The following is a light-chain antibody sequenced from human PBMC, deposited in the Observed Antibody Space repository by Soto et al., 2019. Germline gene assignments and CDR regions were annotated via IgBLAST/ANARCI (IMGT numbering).Light chain of an antibody. J-gene: IGKJ1*01. CDR2: GAS. V-gene: IGKV3-20*01. Sequence: EIALTQSPGTLSLSPGARATLSCRASQSVSSSYVAWYQQKPGQAPRLLFYGASSRATGIPARFSGSGSGEDFTLIISRLEPEEFAVYYCQQYGSSPMTFGQGTKVEIQ. CDR3: QQYGSSPMT. CDR1: QSVSSSY.